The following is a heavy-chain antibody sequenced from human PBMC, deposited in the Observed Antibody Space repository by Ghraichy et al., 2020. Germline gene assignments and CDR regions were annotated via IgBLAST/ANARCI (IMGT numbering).Heavy chain of an antibody. Sequence: LSLTCAASGFTFSGSAMHWVRQASGKGLEWVGRIRSKANSYATAYAASVKGRFTISRDDSKNTAYLQMNSLKTEDTAVYYCTSNIVVVPAAIERPGSVDYWGQGTLVTVSS. V-gene: IGHV3-73*01. D-gene: IGHD2-2*01. CDR1: GFTFSGSA. CDR3: TSNIVVVPAAIERPGSVDY. J-gene: IGHJ4*02. CDR2: IRSKANSYAT.